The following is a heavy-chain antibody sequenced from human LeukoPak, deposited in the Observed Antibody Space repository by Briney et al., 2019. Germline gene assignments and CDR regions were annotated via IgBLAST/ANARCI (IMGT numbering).Heavy chain of an antibody. CDR3: ARDPESTSWSRVAFDI. CDR1: GGSISSSSYY. J-gene: IGHJ3*02. D-gene: IGHD6-13*01. Sequence: PSETLSLTCTVSGGSISSSSYYWGWIRQPPGKGLEWIGSIYYSGRTYYNPSLKSRVTISIDTSKNQFSLKLSSVTAADTAVYYCARDPESTSWSRVAFDIWGQGTMVTVSS. V-gene: IGHV4-39*07. CDR2: IYYSGRT.